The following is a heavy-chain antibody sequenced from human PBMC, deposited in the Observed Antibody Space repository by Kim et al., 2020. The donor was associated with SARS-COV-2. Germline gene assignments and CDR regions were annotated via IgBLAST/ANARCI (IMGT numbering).Heavy chain of an antibody. CDR1: GGSFSDYY. Sequence: SETLSLTCADYGGSFSDYYWSWIRQPPGKGLEWIGEINRSGSTNYNPSLKSRVTISVDTSKKQFSLKLSSVTAADTAVYYCARGGRDGHKLWPRYFDYWGLGSLVTVSS. D-gene: IGHD2-21*01. J-gene: IGHJ4*02. CDR3: ARGGRDGHKLWPRYFDY. V-gene: IGHV4-34*01. CDR2: INRSGST.